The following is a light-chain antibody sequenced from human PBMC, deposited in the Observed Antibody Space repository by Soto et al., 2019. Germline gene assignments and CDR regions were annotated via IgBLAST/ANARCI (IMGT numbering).Light chain of an antibody. CDR2: DVS. CDR1: SDDVGIYNY. Sequence: QSVLNQRCAVSGCPGASVTICCAGTSDDVGIYNYVAWYHQHPDKAPELMSYDVSNRPSRVPDRFTGSKSGNTASLTISGLQAEDDADYYCCSYAGTYTYDFGPGTKVTVL. V-gene: IGLV2-11*01. J-gene: IGLJ1*01. CDR3: CSYAGTYTYD.